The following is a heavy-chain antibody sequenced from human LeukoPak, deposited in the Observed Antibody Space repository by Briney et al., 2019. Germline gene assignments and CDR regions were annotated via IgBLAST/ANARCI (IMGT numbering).Heavy chain of an antibody. V-gene: IGHV3-23*01. CDR3: AKAKLATTYFDS. CDR2: ISGRGDTI. CDR1: GFTFSTYA. D-gene: IGHD5-24*01. Sequence: GGSLRLSCAASGFTFSTYAMSWVRQAPGMGLEWVSAISGRGDTIFYADSVKGRFTVSRDNSKNTLYLQVNSLRAEDMAVYYCAKAKLATTYFDSWGQGTLVTVSS. J-gene: IGHJ4*02.